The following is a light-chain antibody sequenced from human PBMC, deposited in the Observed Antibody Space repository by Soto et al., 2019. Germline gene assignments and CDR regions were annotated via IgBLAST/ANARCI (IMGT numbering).Light chain of an antibody. J-gene: IGKJ4*01. Sequence: DIKMTQSPSTLSASVGDRVTITCRASQSINNWLAWHQQKPGKAPKLLIYDASSLESGVPSRFSGSGSGTDFTLTINSLQPEDFATYYCQQSYRTPLTFGGGTKVDI. CDR3: QQSYRTPLT. CDR1: QSINNW. CDR2: DAS. V-gene: IGKV1-5*01.